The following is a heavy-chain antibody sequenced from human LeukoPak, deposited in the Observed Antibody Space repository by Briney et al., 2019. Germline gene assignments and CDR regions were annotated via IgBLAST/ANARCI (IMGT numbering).Heavy chain of an antibody. CDR3: ARALRQQLVTGWFDP. CDR2: IYHSGST. Sequence: PSETLSLTCSVSVDSINSYYWSWIRQPPGKGLEWIGYIYHSGSTNYNPSLKSRVTISVDTSKNQFSLRLTSVTAADTAVYYCARALRQQLVTGWFDPWGQGTLVTVAS. CDR1: VDSINSYY. V-gene: IGHV4-59*01. D-gene: IGHD6-13*01. J-gene: IGHJ5*02.